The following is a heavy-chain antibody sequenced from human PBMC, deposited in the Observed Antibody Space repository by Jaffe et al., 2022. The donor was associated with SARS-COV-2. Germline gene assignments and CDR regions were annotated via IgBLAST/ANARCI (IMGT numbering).Heavy chain of an antibody. Sequence: EVQLVESGGVVVQPGGSLRLSCAASGFTFDDYTMHWVRQAPGKGLEWVSLISWDGGSTYYADSVKGRFTISRDNSKNSLYLQMNSLRTEDTALYYCAKEYRSSGWYDPEGYYYGMDVWGQGTTVTVSS. D-gene: IGHD6-19*01. CDR1: GFTFDDYT. CDR3: AKEYRSSGWYDPEGYYYGMDV. J-gene: IGHJ6*02. CDR2: ISWDGGST. V-gene: IGHV3-43*01.